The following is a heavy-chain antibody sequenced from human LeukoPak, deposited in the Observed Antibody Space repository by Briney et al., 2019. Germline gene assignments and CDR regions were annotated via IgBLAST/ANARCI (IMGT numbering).Heavy chain of an antibody. Sequence: ASXYSFIDYYIHWMRQAPGQGLEWVGRIDPHSGGTHYAQKFQGRVAMTRDTSISTAYMELSSLRSDDTAVYYCARPAAVPGWGQGTLVTVSS. J-gene: IGHJ1*01. CDR3: ARPAAVPG. D-gene: IGHD6-19*01. V-gene: IGHV1-2*02. CDR1: XYSFIDYY. CDR2: IDPHSGGT.